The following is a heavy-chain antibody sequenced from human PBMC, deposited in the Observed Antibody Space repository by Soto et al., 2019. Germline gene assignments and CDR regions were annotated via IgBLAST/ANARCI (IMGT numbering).Heavy chain of an antibody. CDR2: ISAAGDP. CDR1: GFTFRNYD. V-gene: IGHV3-13*05. J-gene: IGHJ6*02. CDR3: ARTDRDFYGLDV. Sequence: VQLVESGGGLVQPGGSLRLSCEASGFTFRNYDMHWVRQGTGKGLEWVSGISAAGDPDYADSVAGRFTISRENAQTAFFLQMNSLRVGYTAVYYCARTDRDFYGLDVLGHGTTFIVSS.